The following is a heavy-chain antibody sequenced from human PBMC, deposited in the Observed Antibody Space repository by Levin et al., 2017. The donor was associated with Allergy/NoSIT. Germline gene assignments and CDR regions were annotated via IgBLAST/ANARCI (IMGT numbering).Heavy chain of an antibody. V-gene: IGHV6-1*01. Sequence: KSSETLSLTCAISGDSVSSNSVAWNWIRQSPSRGLEWLGRTYYRSKWYNDYAVSVRSRITINPDTSKNHFSLQLNSVTPEDAAIYYCARAVAGAIGYWGQGTLVTVSS. J-gene: IGHJ4*02. CDR2: TYYRSKWYN. CDR3: ARAVAGAIGY. CDR1: GDSVSSNSVA. D-gene: IGHD6-19*01.